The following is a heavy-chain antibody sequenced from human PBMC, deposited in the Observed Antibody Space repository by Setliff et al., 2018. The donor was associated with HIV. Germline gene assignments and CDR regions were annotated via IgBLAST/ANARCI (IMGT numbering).Heavy chain of an antibody. V-gene: IGHV3-7*01. CDR3: AGEGVHHNFWSGYTYYYGLDV. D-gene: IGHD3-3*01. CDR1: GFSFSKYS. CDR2: IKEDGSAT. J-gene: IGHJ3*01. Sequence: GGSLRLSCAAFGFSFSKYSMSWVRQAPGKGLEWVANIKEDGSATYYVESVRGRFTISRDNPNNLLYLQMDSLRGEDTAVNYCAGEGVHHNFWSGYTYYYGLDVWGQGTTVTVSS.